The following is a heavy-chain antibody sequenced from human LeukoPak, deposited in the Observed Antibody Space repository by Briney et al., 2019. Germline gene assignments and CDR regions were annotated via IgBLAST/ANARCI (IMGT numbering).Heavy chain of an antibody. Sequence: PGGSLRLSCAAYGFTFSDYYMTWIRQAPGKGLEWVSYISSSGSAIYYADSVTGRFAIYRDNAKNTLYLQMNSLRAEDTAVYYCAREPSPGGSSSWGYDYWGQGTLVTVSS. CDR3: AREPSPGGSSSWGYDY. D-gene: IGHD6-13*01. V-gene: IGHV3-11*04. J-gene: IGHJ4*02. CDR1: GFTFSDYY. CDR2: ISSSGSAI.